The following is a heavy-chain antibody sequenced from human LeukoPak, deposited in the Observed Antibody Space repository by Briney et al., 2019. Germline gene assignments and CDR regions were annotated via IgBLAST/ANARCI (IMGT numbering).Heavy chain of an antibody. CDR1: GGSISNYY. D-gene: IGHD3-22*01. Sequence: SETLSLTCTVSGGSISNYYWSWIRRPPGKGLEWIGYIYYSGSTNYNPSLKSRVTISVDTSKNQFSLNLTSVTAADTAVYYCARLGPHYYDSRGYYQTVPWGQGTLVTVSS. CDR3: ARLGPHYYDSRGYYQTVP. CDR2: IYYSGST. J-gene: IGHJ5*02. V-gene: IGHV4-59*01.